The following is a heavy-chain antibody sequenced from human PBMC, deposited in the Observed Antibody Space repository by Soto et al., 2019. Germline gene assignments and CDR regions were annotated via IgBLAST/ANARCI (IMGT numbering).Heavy chain of an antibody. CDR1: GYSFTSYW. CDR2: IYPGDSDT. Sequence: PGESLKISCKGSGYSFTSYWIGWVRQMPGKGLEWMGIIYPGDSDTRYSPSFQGQVTISADKSISTAYLQWSSLKASDTAMYYCARTHSSGGSCTSYYYGMDVWGQGTTVTVSS. CDR3: ARTHSSGGSCTSYYYGMDV. J-gene: IGHJ6*02. V-gene: IGHV5-51*01. D-gene: IGHD2-15*01.